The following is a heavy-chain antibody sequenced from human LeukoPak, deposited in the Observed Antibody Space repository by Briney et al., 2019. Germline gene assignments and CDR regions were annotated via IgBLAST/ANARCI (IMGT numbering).Heavy chain of an antibody. J-gene: IGHJ4*02. CDR3: ARLYSSGWYDY. Sequence: SETLSLTCSVSDGSINTISDYWGWVRQPPGTGLEWIGSVYYTGSTYYNAPFKSRVTISIDTSKNQFSLSLSAVTAADTAVYYCARLYSSGWYDYWGQGTLVTVSS. CDR1: DGSINTISDY. D-gene: IGHD6-19*01. CDR2: VYYTGST. V-gene: IGHV4-39*07.